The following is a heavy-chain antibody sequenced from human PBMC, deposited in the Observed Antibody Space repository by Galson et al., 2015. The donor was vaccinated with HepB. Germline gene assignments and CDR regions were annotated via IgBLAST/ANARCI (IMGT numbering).Heavy chain of an antibody. CDR2: ISSSSRYI. CDR3: ARFSSTSKYYYYYGMDV. CDR1: GFTFSSYS. V-gene: IGHV3-21*01. J-gene: IGHJ6*02. D-gene: IGHD2-2*01. Sequence: SLRLSCAASGFTFSSYSMNWARQAPGKGLEWVSSISSSSRYIFYADSVKGRFTISRDNAKNSLYLQMNSLRAEDTAVYYCARFSSTSKYYYYYGMDVWGQGTTVTVSS.